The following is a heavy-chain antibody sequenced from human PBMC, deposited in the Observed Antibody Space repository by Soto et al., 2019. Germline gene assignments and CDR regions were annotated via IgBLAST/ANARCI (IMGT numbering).Heavy chain of an antibody. CDR3: ARAHSDSSGYYAPTFDY. CDR2: IYYSGST. D-gene: IGHD3-22*01. J-gene: IGHJ4*02. Sequence: QVQLQESGPGLVKPSQTLSLTCTVSGGSISSGDYYWSWIRQPPGKGLEWIGYIYYSGSTYYNPSLKSRVTISVETSKNQFSLKLSSVTAADTAVYYCARAHSDSSGYYAPTFDYWGQGTLVTVSS. V-gene: IGHV4-30-4*01. CDR1: GGSISSGDYY.